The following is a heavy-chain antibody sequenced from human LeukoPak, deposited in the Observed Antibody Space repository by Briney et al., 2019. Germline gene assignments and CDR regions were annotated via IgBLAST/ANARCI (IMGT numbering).Heavy chain of an antibody. V-gene: IGHV3-30*04. J-gene: IGHJ4*02. CDR3: VGSSGWWGFDY. Sequence: GGSLRLSCAASGFTFSTYAMHWVRQAPGKGLAWVAVISYDGSNKYYADSVKGRFTISRDNSKNTLYLQMNSLRAEDTAVYYCVGSSGWWGFDYWGQGTLVTVSS. D-gene: IGHD6-19*01. CDR2: ISYDGSNK. CDR1: GFTFSTYA.